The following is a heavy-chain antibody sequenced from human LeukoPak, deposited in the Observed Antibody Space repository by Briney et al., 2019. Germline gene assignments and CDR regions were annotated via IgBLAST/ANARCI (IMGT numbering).Heavy chain of an antibody. CDR2: IYYSGST. Sequence: SETLSLTCTVSGGSISSGSYYWGWIRQPPGKGLEWIGSIYYSGSTYYNPSLKSRATISVDTSKNQFTLKLSSVTAADTAVYYCASLRRRYSYGFGHWFDPWGQGTLVTVSS. V-gene: IGHV4-39*01. CDR3: ASLRRRYSYGFGHWFDP. J-gene: IGHJ5*02. CDR1: GGSISSGSYY. D-gene: IGHD5-18*01.